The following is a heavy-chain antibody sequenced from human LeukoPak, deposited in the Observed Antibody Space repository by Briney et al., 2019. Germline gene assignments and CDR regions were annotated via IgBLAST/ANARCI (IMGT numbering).Heavy chain of an antibody. J-gene: IGHJ3*02. Sequence: GGSLRLSCAASGFTFSSYGMHWVRQAPGEGLEWVAGISYEGSNEYYADSVKGRFTISRDNSKNTLDLQMNSLRAEDTAVYYCASRQYDILTGNDGALDIWGQGTMVTLSS. V-gene: IGHV3-30*03. CDR1: GFTFSSYG. CDR3: ASRQYDILTGNDGALDI. D-gene: IGHD3-9*01. CDR2: ISYEGSNE.